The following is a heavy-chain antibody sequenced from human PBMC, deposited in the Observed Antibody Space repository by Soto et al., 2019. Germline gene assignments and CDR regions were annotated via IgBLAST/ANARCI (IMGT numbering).Heavy chain of an antibody. D-gene: IGHD2-15*01. CDR2: ISHSGSGT. V-gene: IGHV4-34*01. Sequence: QVQLQQWGAGLLKPSETLSLTCTVYGGSFSGNYWSWIRQPPGMGLEWIGEISHSGSGTNYNPSLKSRVVISVDTSKNQFSLKLSSVTAADTAMYYCARGQLPGGNTFYYDYWGQGTLVTVSS. J-gene: IGHJ4*02. CDR1: GGSFSGNY. CDR3: ARGQLPGGNTFYYDY.